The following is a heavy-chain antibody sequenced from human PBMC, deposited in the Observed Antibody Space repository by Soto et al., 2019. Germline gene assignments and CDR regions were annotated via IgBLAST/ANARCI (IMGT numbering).Heavy chain of an antibody. V-gene: IGHV4-30-4*01. CDR2: IYYSGRT. J-gene: IGHJ4*02. D-gene: IGHD3-9*01. CDR3: ARLPHELRYFDWLFHPGHFDY. CDR1: GGSLSSGDYY. Sequence: PSETLSLTCTVSGGSLSSGDYYWSCIRQPPGKGPEWIGYIYYSGRTNYNPSLKSRVTISVDTSKNQFSLKLSSVTAADTAVYYCARLPHELRYFDWLFHPGHFDYWGQGTLVTISS.